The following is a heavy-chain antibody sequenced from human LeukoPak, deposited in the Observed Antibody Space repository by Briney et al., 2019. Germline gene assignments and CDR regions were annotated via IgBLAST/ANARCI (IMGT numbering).Heavy chain of an antibody. J-gene: IGHJ4*02. D-gene: IGHD3-3*01. CDR3: ARGPAIDFWSGYYGTFDY. CDR2: INHGGST. Sequence: PSETLSLTCAVYGGSFSGYYWSWIRQPPGKGLEWIGEINHGGSTNYNPSLKSRVTISVDTSKNQFSLKLSSVTAADTAVYYCARGPAIDFWSGYYGTFDYWGQGTLVTVSS. V-gene: IGHV4-34*01. CDR1: GGSFSGYY.